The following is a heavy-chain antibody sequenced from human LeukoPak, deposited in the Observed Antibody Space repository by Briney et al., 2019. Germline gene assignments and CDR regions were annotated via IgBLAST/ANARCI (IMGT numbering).Heavy chain of an antibody. CDR1: GSSVRTGSSY. Sequence: GGSLRLSCAASGSSVRTGSSYMYWVRQAPGKGLEWVPLIYSGGSTSYADSVKGRFTLSSDNSKNTLYLEMSSLRTDDTAIYYCARDHDLWGQGILVTVSS. J-gene: IGHJ5*02. CDR2: IYSGGST. V-gene: IGHV3-53*01. CDR3: ARDHDL.